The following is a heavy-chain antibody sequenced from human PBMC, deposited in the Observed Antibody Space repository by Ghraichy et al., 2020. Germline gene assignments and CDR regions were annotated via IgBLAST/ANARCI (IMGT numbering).Heavy chain of an antibody. Sequence: GESLHISCAASGFTFSSYSMNWVRQAPGKGLEWVSYISSSSSTIYYADSVKGRFTISRDNAKNSLYLQMNSLRDEDTAVYYCARDLGRRDGYNWGFDYWGQGTLVTVSS. CDR3: ARDLGRRDGYNWGFDY. J-gene: IGHJ4*02. CDR2: ISSSSSTI. CDR1: GFTFSSYS. D-gene: IGHD5-24*01. V-gene: IGHV3-48*02.